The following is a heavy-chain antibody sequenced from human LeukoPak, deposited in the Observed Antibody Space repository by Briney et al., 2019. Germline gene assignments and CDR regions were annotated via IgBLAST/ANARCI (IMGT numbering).Heavy chain of an antibody. CDR3: ASLNDYSNSYHDY. D-gene: IGHD4-11*01. J-gene: IGHJ4*02. CDR1: GFTVSSNY. CDR2: IYSGGST. Sequence: PGGSLRLSCAASGFTVSSNYMSWVRQAPGKGLEWVSVIYSGGSTYYAGSVKGRFTISRDNSKNTLYLQMNSLRAEDTAVYYCASLNDYSNSYHDYWGQGTLVTVSS. V-gene: IGHV3-53*01.